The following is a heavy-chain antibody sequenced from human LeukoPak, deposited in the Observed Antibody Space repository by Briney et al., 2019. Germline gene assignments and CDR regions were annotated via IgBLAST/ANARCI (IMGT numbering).Heavy chain of an antibody. V-gene: IGHV4-31*03. CDR3: ARHTAMEAFDI. Sequence: PSQALSLTCTVSGGPISSGGYYWSWIRQHPGKGLEWIGYIYYSGSTYYNPSLKSRVTISVDTSKNQFSLKLSSVTAADTAVYYCARHTAMEAFDIWGQGTMVTVSS. J-gene: IGHJ3*02. D-gene: IGHD5-18*01. CDR2: IYYSGST. CDR1: GGPISSGGYY.